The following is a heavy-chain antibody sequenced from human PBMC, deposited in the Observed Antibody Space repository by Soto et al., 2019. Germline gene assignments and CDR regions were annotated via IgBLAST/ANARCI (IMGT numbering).Heavy chain of an antibody. Sequence: GGSLRLSCAASGFTFSSYSMNWVRQAPGKGLEWVANIKPDGSEKIYVDSVKGRFTISRDNAKNSLYLQMNSLRAEDTAVYYCARHDGHSGSLIGYWGQGTLVTVS. J-gene: IGHJ4*02. D-gene: IGHD1-26*01. CDR2: IKPDGSEK. CDR1: GFTFSSYS. CDR3: ARHDGHSGSLIGY. V-gene: IGHV3-7*01.